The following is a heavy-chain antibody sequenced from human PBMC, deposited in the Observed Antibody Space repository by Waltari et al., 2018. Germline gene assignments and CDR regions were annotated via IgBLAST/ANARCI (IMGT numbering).Heavy chain of an antibody. CDR1: GGSIRRNGYY. Sequence: QLELQESGPGLVKPSETLSLTCSVSGGSIRRNGYYWVWIRQPPGKGREWIGRIYYSGTTYYNPSLNSRVTISVDTSKNQFSLKLTSVTAADTAMYFCARQSYYDESGHDWGQGTLVTVSS. J-gene: IGHJ4*02. D-gene: IGHD3-22*01. V-gene: IGHV4-39*01. CDR3: ARQSYYDESGHD. CDR2: IYYSGTT.